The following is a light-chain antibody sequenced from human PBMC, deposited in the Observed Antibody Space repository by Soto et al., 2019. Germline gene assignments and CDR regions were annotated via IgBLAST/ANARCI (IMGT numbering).Light chain of an antibody. CDR2: GAS. CDR1: QSVSSTD. CDR3: HHFGKSDRS. V-gene: IGKV3-20*01. Sequence: EIVLTQSPGTLSLSPGERATLSCRASQSVSSTDLVWYQQKPGQAPRLLNYGASSRAAGIPDRCSGGGSETYLTLTISITDPERCAVYYSHHFGKSDRSFGQGTEVE. J-gene: IGKJ1*01.